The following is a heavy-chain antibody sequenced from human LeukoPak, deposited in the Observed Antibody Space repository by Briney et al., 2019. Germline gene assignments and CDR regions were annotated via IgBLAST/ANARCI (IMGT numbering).Heavy chain of an antibody. Sequence: SETLSLTCSVSGGSLRGGGYDWTWIRQPAGKGLEWIGHIYTSGDTRYNPSLKSRVTISIDTSRSQFSLNLSSVTAADTAVYYCARDRSGYYDSSGYYPSNHDAFVIWGQGTMVTVSS. J-gene: IGHJ3*02. D-gene: IGHD3-22*01. CDR1: GGSLRGGGYD. CDR3: ARDRSGYYDSSGYYPSNHDAFVI. CDR2: IYTSGDT. V-gene: IGHV4-61*09.